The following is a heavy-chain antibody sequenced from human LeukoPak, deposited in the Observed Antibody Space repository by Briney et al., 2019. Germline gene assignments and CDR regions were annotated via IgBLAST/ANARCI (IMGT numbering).Heavy chain of an antibody. CDR3: ARDDRRLLWFGELPTPGNNWFDP. CDR1: GFTFSSYW. Sequence: GGSLRLSCAASGFTFSSYWMRWVRQAPGKGLEWVANIKQDGSEKYYVDSVKGRFTISRDNAKNSLYLQMNSLRAEDTAVYYCARDDRRLLWFGELPTPGNNWFDPWGQGTLVTVSS. V-gene: IGHV3-7*01. D-gene: IGHD3-10*01. J-gene: IGHJ5*02. CDR2: IKQDGSEK.